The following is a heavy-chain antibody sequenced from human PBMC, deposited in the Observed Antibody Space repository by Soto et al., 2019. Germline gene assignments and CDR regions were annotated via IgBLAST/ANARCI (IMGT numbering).Heavy chain of an antibody. CDR2: ISYDETNK. CDR1: GFTFSTYG. D-gene: IGHD3-3*01. J-gene: IGHJ4*02. Sequence: QVQLVESGGGVVQPGMSLRLSCAASGFTFSTYGMHWVRQAPGKGLEWVAVISYDETNKYYADSVKGRFTISRDNSKNTLYLEMSSLRAEDTSIYYCAKRSGYYFDSWGQGTLVTVSS. V-gene: IGHV3-30*18. CDR3: AKRSGYYFDS.